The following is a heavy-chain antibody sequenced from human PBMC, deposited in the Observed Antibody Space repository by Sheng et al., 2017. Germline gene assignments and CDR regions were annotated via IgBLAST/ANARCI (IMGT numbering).Heavy chain of an antibody. CDR1: GFTFSSYW. CDR2: IKQDGSEK. D-gene: IGHD1-26*01. V-gene: IGHV3-7*01. CDR3: ARFGLNRGVVATYYYYYGMDV. Sequence: EVQLVESGGGLVQPGGSLRLSCAASGFTFSSYWMSWVRQAPGKGLEWVANIKQDGSEKYYVDSVKGRFTISRDNAKNSLYLQMNSLRAEDTAVYYCARFGLNRGVVATYYYYYGMDVWGQGTTVTVS. J-gene: IGHJ6*02.